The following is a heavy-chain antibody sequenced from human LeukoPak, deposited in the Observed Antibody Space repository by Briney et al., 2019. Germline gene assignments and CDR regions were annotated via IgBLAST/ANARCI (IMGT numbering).Heavy chain of an antibody. CDR3: ARDASALLWFGELYWFDP. Sequence: ASVKVSCKASGYTFTSYDINWVRQATGQGLEWMGWMNPNSGNTGYAQKFQGRVTMTRNTSISTAYMEPSSLRSEDTAVYYCARDASALLWFGELYWFDPWGQGTLVTVSS. J-gene: IGHJ5*02. CDR1: GYTFTSYD. V-gene: IGHV1-8*01. D-gene: IGHD3-10*01. CDR2: MNPNSGNT.